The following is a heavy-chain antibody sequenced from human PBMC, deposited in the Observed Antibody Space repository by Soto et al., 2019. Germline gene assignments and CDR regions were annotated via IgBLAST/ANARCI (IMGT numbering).Heavy chain of an antibody. CDR3: RSSTSCYDESCVDV. CDR1: GYSISRGNY. J-gene: IGHJ6*02. CDR2: LYHIGST. Sequence: KPSETLSLTCAVSGYSISRGNYWAWIRQPPGRGLEWIGSLYHIGSTHYNTSLKSRVTISVDTSKNHFSLELSSVTAADTAIYYCRSSTSCYDESCVDVWGQGTMVTVSS. D-gene: IGHD2-2*01. V-gene: IGHV4-38-2*01.